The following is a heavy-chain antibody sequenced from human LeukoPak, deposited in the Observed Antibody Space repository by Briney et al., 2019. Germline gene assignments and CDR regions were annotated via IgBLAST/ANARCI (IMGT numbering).Heavy chain of an antibody. D-gene: IGHD6-19*01. Sequence: GGSLRLSCVASGFTFDDYAMDWVRQAPGKGLEWVSGINWYGGSIVYADSVKGRFIISRDNAKNSLYLQMNSLSAEDTALYYCVKFGQWLIGDAFDLWGQGTMVTVSS. J-gene: IGHJ3*01. CDR3: VKFGQWLIGDAFDL. V-gene: IGHV3-9*01. CDR2: INWYGGSI. CDR1: GFTFDDYA.